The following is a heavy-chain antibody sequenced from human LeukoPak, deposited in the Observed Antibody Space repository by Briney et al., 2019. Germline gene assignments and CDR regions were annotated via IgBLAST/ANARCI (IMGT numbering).Heavy chain of an antibody. V-gene: IGHV4-38-2*02. CDR1: GHSISSDYY. Sequence: SETLSLTCTVSGHSISSDYYWGWIRQPPGKGLEWIGSLCHRGIIYYNPSLKRQVTRSVDTSKNQLSLKLRSVTAADTAVYYCARGPPNGHDDSSVYSVPAYYVPACFDYWGQGTLVTVSS. D-gene: IGHD3-22*01. J-gene: IGHJ4*02. CDR3: ARGPPNGHDDSSVYSVPAYYVPACFDY. CDR2: LCHRGII.